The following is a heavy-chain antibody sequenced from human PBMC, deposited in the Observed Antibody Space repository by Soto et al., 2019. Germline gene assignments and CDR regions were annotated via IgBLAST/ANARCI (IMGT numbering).Heavy chain of an antibody. CDR1: GYTFTSYW. CDR2: IDPSDSYT. CDR3: AATSNWNDAYGMDV. Sequence: PGESLKISCKGSGYTFTSYWISWVRQMPGKGLEWMGRIDPSDSYTNYSPSFQGHVTISADKSISTAYLQWSSLKASDTAMYYCAATSNWNDAYGMDVWGQGTTVTVSS. V-gene: IGHV5-10-1*01. J-gene: IGHJ6*02. D-gene: IGHD1-20*01.